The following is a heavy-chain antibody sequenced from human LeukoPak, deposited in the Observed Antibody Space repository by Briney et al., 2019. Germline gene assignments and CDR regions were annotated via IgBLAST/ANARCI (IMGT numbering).Heavy chain of an antibody. CDR2: ISAYNGNT. J-gene: IGHJ5*02. V-gene: IGHV1-18*01. CDR1: GYTFTSYG. CDR3: ARLNCSGGSCYSNNWFDP. D-gene: IGHD2-15*01. Sequence: GASVKVSCKASGYTFTSYGISWVPQAPGQGLEWMGWISAYNGNTNYAQKLQGRVTMTTDTSTSTAYMELRSLRSDDTAVYYCARLNCSGGSCYSNNWFDPWGQGTLVTVSS.